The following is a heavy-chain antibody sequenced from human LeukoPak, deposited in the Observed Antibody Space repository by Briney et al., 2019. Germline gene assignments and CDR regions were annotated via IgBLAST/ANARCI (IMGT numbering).Heavy chain of an antibody. CDR1: GFTVSSNY. CDR2: ISSSSSYI. D-gene: IGHD2-2*01. V-gene: IGHV3-21*01. Sequence: PGGSLRLSCAASGFTVSSNYMSWVRQAPGKGLEWVSSISSSSSYIYYADSVKGRFTISRDNAKNSLYLQMNSLRAEDTAVYYCAREYCSSTSCYFSYYYYYYMDVWGKGTTVTVSS. CDR3: AREYCSSTSCYFSYYYYYYMDV. J-gene: IGHJ6*03.